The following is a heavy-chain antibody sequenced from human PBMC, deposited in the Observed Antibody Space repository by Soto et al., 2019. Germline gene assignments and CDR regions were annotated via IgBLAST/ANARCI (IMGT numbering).Heavy chain of an antibody. Sequence: QVQLVQSGAEVKKPGSSVKVSCKASGGTFSSYAISWVRQAPGQGLEWIGGIIPIFGTANYAQKFQGRVTITADESTGTAYMELSSLRSEDTAVYYCATNMYYYDSSGYRNDAFDIWGQGTMVTVSS. D-gene: IGHD3-22*01. V-gene: IGHV1-69*01. J-gene: IGHJ3*02. CDR1: GGTFSSYA. CDR2: IIPIFGTA. CDR3: ATNMYYYDSSGYRNDAFDI.